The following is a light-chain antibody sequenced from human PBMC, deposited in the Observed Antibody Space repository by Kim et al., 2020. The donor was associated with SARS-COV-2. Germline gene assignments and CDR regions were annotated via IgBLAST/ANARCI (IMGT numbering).Light chain of an antibody. V-gene: IGLV2-8*01. CDR3: SSYAGSNIYV. CDR2: EVS. J-gene: IGLJ1*01. Sequence: GHAVTSTSTGASSDVGDYTYISWNQQHPGKAPEPMIYEVSKRPSGVPDRFSGSKSGNTASLTVSGLQAEDEADYYCSSYAGSNIYVFGTGTKVTVL. CDR1: SSDVGDYTY.